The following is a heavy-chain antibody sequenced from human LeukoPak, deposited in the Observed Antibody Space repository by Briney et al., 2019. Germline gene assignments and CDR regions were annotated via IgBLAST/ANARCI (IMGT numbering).Heavy chain of an antibody. D-gene: IGHD6-19*01. J-gene: IGHJ4*02. CDR3: ARDSGWYDY. V-gene: IGHV3-23*01. CDR2: ISGTGIST. CDR1: GFTFSSYA. Sequence: GGSLRLSCAASGFTFSSYAMSWVRQAPGKGLEWVSVISGTGISTYYADSVKGRFTIFRDNSKNTLYLQMNSLRAEDTAVYYCARDSGWYDYWGQGTLVTVSS.